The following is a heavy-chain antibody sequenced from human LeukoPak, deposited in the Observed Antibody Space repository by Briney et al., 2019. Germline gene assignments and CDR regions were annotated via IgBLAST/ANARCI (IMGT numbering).Heavy chain of an antibody. CDR2: INHSGST. CDR3: ATGRMDV. J-gene: IGHJ6*04. V-gene: IGHV4-34*01. Sequence: SETLSLTCAVYGGSFSGYCWSWIRQPPGKGLEWIGEINHSGSTNYNPSLKSRVTISVDTSKNQFSLKLSSVTAADTAVYYCATGRMDVWGKGTTVTVSS. CDR1: GGSFSGYC.